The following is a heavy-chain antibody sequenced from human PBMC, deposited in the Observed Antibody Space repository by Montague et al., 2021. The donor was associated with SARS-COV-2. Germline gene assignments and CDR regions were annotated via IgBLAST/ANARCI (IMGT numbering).Heavy chain of an antibody. CDR2: IESKIVGGTI. J-gene: IGHJ4*02. CDR1: GFTVTDTY. D-gene: IGHD1-26*01. V-gene: IGHV3-15*04. CDR3: TTYASGSLAY. Sequence: SLRLSCAASGFTVTDTYMTWVRQAPGKGLEWVGRIESKIVGGTIDYAAPVKDRFTISRDDSRNTLYLQMDSLETDDTAVYYCTTYASGSLAYWGQGTLVTVSS.